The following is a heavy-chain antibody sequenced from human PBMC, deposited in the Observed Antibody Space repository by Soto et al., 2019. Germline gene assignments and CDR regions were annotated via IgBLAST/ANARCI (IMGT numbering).Heavy chain of an antibody. CDR1: GFTFSSYS. Sequence: EVQLVESGGGLVKPGGSLRLSCAASGFTFSSYSMNWVRQAPGKGLEWVSSISSSSSYIYYADSVKGRLTISRDNAKNSLYLQMNSLRAEDTAVYYCAREGQQLVALFDYWGQGTLVTVSS. CDR2: ISSSSSYI. J-gene: IGHJ4*02. V-gene: IGHV3-21*01. CDR3: AREGQQLVALFDY. D-gene: IGHD6-13*01.